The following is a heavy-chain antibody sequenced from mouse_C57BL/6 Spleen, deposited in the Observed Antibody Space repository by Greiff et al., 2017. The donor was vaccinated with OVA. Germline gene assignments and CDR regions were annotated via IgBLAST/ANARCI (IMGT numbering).Heavy chain of an antibody. V-gene: IGHV1-64*01. CDR3: GSRDDYDKDYFDY. CDR1: GYTFTSYW. J-gene: IGHJ2*01. Sequence: VQLQQSGAELVKPGASVKLSCKASGYTFTSYWMHWVKQRPGQGLEWIGMIHPNSGSTNYTEKFKSKATLTVDKSSSTAYMQLSSLTSEASAVYYCGSRDDYDKDYFDYWGQGTTLTVST. D-gene: IGHD2-4*01. CDR2: IHPNSGST.